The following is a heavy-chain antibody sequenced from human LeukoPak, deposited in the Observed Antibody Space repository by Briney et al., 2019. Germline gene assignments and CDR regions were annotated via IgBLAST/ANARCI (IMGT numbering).Heavy chain of an antibody. CDR2: INWNGGST. J-gene: IGHJ6*03. CDR1: GFTFDDYG. V-gene: IGHV3-20*01. CDR3: ARDVWSGSYYYYYYMDV. Sequence: GGSLRLSCAASGFTFDDYGMSWVRQAPGKGLEWVSGINWNGGSTGYADSVKGRFTISRDNAKNSLYLQMNSLRAEDTALYHCARDVWSGSYYYYYYMDVWGKGTTVTVSS. D-gene: IGHD3-3*01.